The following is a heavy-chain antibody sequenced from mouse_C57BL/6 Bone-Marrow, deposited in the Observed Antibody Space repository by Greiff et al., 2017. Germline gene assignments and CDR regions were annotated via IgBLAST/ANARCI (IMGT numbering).Heavy chain of an antibody. CDR3: ARGGYDYDTGYYFDY. V-gene: IGHV5-16*01. D-gene: IGHD2-4*01. CDR2: INYDGSST. J-gene: IGHJ2*01. Sequence: DVHLVESEGGLVQPGSSMKLSCTASGFTFSDYYMAWVRQVPEKGLEWVANINYDGSSTYYLDSLKSRFIISRDNAKNILYLQMSSLKSEDTATYYCARGGYDYDTGYYFDYWGQGTTLTVSS. CDR1: GFTFSDYY.